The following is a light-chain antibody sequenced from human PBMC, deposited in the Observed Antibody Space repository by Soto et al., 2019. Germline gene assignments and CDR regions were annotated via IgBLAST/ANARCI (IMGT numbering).Light chain of an antibody. CDR1: ISDVGGYYY. Sequence: QSLLTQPASWSGSPGQSITISCTGTISDVGGYYYVSWYQHHPGKAPKLMIYQVSNRPSGVSNRFSGSKSGNTASLTISGLQAEDEADYYCSSYTSSNPFYVFGTGTKVTVL. CDR3: SSYTSSNPFYV. J-gene: IGLJ1*01. CDR2: QVS. V-gene: IGLV2-14*01.